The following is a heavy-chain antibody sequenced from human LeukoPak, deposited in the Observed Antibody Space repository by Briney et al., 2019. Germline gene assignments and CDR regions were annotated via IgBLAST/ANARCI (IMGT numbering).Heavy chain of an antibody. D-gene: IGHD3-10*01. CDR3: ARDSFDITMVRGVPYPSSGVAFDI. J-gene: IGHJ3*02. Sequence: PSETLSLTCAVYGGSFSGYYWSWIRQPPGKGLEWIGYIYYSGSTNYNPSLKSRVTISVDTSKNQFSLKLSSVTAADTAVYYCARDSFDITMVRGVPYPSSGVAFDIWGQGTMVTVSS. V-gene: IGHV4-59*01. CDR1: GGSFSGYY. CDR2: IYYSGST.